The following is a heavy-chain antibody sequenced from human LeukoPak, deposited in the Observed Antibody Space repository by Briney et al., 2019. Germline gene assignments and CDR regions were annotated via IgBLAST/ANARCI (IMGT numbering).Heavy chain of an antibody. CDR3: TRVWFGELLYYYYGMDV. D-gene: IGHD3-10*01. V-gene: IGHV3-49*04. J-gene: IGHJ6*04. CDR1: GFTFGDYA. Sequence: PGGSLRLSRSASGFTFGDYAMSWVRQAPGKGLEWVGFIRSKAYGGTTEYAASVKGRFTISRDDSKSIAYLQMNSLKTEDTAVYYCTRVWFGELLYYYYGMDVWGKGTTVTVSS. CDR2: IRSKAYGGTT.